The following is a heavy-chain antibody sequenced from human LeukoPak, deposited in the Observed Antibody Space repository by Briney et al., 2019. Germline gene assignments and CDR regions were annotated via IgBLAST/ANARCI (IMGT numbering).Heavy chain of an antibody. V-gene: IGHV3-7*03. CDR2: MRRDGNEI. CDR1: GFTFSTYW. CDR3: ARGHLWLQN. D-gene: IGHD3-3*02. Sequence: GGSLRLSCSASGFTFSTYWMSWVRQAPGKGLEWVANMRRDGNEIYYLDSVRGRFTISRDNAKSSLYLQMDSLRAEETAVYHCARGHLWLQNWGQGTLVTVSS. J-gene: IGHJ4*02.